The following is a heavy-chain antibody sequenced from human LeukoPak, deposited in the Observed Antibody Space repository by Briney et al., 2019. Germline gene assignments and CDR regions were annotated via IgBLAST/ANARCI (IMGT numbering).Heavy chain of an antibody. D-gene: IGHD1-1*01. CDR1: GGSISSYY. Sequence: PSETLSLTCTVSGGSISSYYWSWIRQPPGKGLEWIGYIYYSGSTNYNPSLKSRVTISVDTSKNQFSLKLSSVTAADTAVHYCARHQAPTSRFDYWGQGTLVTVSS. CDR2: IYYSGST. J-gene: IGHJ4*02. CDR3: ARHQAPTSRFDY. V-gene: IGHV4-59*08.